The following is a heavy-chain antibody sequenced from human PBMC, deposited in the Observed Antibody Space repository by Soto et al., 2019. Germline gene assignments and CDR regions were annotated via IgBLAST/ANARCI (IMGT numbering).Heavy chain of an antibody. CDR3: ARVLTSRPVY. CDR1: GYIFTCYW. J-gene: IGHJ4*02. D-gene: IGHD6-6*01. V-gene: IGHV5-51*01. CDR2: MYPGDSDG. Sequence: PGESLKISCNGSGYIFTCYWIAWVRQMPGKGLEWMGIMYPGDSDGRYSPSFQGQVTMSADKSISTAYLQWSSLKASDTAMYYCARVLTSRPVYWGQGTLVTVSS.